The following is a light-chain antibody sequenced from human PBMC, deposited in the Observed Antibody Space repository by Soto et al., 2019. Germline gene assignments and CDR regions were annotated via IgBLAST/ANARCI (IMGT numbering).Light chain of an antibody. Sequence: DIQMTQSPSTLSSSVGDRVTITCRASQTIINWLAWFQQKPGKAPKLLIYKASSLQSGVPSRFSGSGSGTEFTLTISSLQPDDIATYYCQQYYGPWTFGQGTKVEIK. V-gene: IGKV1-5*03. CDR1: QTIINW. J-gene: IGKJ1*01. CDR3: QQYYGPWT. CDR2: KAS.